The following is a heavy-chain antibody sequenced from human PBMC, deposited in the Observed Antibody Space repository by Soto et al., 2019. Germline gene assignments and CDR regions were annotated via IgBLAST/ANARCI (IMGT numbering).Heavy chain of an antibody. CDR1: GFTLSSYY. CDR3: AGDLFLNIVVVPTTIRAMDV. CDR2: ISPSGGTA. J-gene: IGHJ6*02. D-gene: IGHD2-2*01. V-gene: IGHV1-46*01. Sequence: GASVKVSCKASGFTLSSYYVHWVRQAPGQGLEWMGVISPSGGTATYTQKFHDRVTMTRDTSTRTVYMELSSLRSEDTAVYYCAGDLFLNIVVVPTTIRAMDVWGQGTTVTVSS.